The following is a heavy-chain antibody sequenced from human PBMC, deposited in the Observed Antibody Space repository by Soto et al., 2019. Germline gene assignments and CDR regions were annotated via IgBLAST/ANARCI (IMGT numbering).Heavy chain of an antibody. Sequence: EVRLVESGGGLVQPGGSLRLSCAASGFTVSNNYMRWVRQAPGKGLEWVSLIYSGGATYYADSVKGRFTISRDNSKNTLDLQMNSLRAEDTAVYYCARDGTYNWVGGQGILVTVSS. V-gene: IGHV3-66*01. CDR3: ARDGTYNWV. D-gene: IGHD1-1*01. J-gene: IGHJ4*02. CDR1: GFTVSNNY. CDR2: IYSGGAT.